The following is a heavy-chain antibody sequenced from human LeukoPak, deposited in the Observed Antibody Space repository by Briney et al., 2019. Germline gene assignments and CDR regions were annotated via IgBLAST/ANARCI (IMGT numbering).Heavy chain of an antibody. CDR3: ARDVLDYGDSGYFQQ. D-gene: IGHD4-17*01. CDR2: ISAYNGNT. V-gene: IGHV1-18*01. CDR1: GYTFTSYG. J-gene: IGHJ1*01. Sequence: ASVKVSCKASGYTFTSYGISWVRQAPGQGLEWMGWISAYNGNTNYAQKLQGRVTMTTDTSTSTAYMELRSLRSDDTAVYYCARDVLDYGDSGYFQQWGQGTLVTVSS.